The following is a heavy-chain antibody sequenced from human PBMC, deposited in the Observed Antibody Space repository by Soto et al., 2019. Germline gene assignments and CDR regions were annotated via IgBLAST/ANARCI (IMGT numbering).Heavy chain of an antibody. V-gene: IGHV1-69*01. Sequence: QVQLVQSGAEVKKPGSSVKVSCQASGGFFSSNAISWVRQAPGQGLEWMGGILPIFHTTHYAQKFQDRVTITANESTSTAYMELSSLKSEDTALYYCATGGRGYSSAPRFYFEYWGQGTLVPVSS. CDR1: GGFFSSNA. D-gene: IGHD5-18*01. CDR3: ATGGRGYSSAPRFYFEY. J-gene: IGHJ4*02. CDR2: ILPIFHTT.